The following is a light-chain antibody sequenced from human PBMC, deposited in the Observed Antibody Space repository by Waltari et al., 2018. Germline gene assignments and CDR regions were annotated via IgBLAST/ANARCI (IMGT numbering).Light chain of an antibody. V-gene: IGKV2-28*01. CDR2: LGS. Sequence: DIVMTQSPLSLSVTPGEPASISCRFSHSLLRSSGYNFLDWYVQMPGQPPQRLISLGSDRASGVPDRISGSGTGTDFTLKISRVEAEDVGIYYCMQALHTPTTFGPGTKVDIK. CDR1: HSLLRSSGYNF. CDR3: MQALHTPTT. J-gene: IGKJ3*01.